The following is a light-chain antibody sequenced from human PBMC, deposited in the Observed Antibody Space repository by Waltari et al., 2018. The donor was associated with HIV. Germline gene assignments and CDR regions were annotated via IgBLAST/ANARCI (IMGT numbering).Light chain of an antibody. CDR1: NIGSKS. CDR2: DDS. Sequence: SYVLTQAPSVSVAPGQTASITCGGNNIGSKSVPWYQQKPGQAPVLVVYDDSDRPSGIPERFSGSNSGNTATLTISRVEAGDEADYYCQVWNNSGDHSGGVFGGGTKLTVL. V-gene: IGLV3-21*02. J-gene: IGLJ2*01. CDR3: QVWNNSGDHSGGV.